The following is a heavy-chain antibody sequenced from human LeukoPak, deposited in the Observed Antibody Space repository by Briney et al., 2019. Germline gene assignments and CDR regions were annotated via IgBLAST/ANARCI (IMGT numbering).Heavy chain of an antibody. CDR3: ASLPDY. V-gene: IGHV3-23*01. Sequence: GGSLRLSCAASGFTFSSYAMNWVRQAPGMGLEWVSAISGSGGTTYYADSVKGRFTISRDNSQNTLYLQMNSLRAGDTAVYYCASLPDYWGQGTLVTVSS. CDR1: GFTFSSYA. CDR2: ISGSGGTT. J-gene: IGHJ4*02.